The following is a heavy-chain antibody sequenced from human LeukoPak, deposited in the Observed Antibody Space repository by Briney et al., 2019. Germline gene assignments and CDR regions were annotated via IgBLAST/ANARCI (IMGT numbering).Heavy chain of an antibody. Sequence: SVKVSCKASGGTFSSYAISWVRQAPGQGLEWMGRIIPIFGIANYAQKFQGRVTITADKSTSTAYMELSSLRSEDTAVYYCAREKQLWLEDFYYYYGMDVWGQGTTVTVSS. V-gene: IGHV1-69*04. CDR3: AREKQLWLEDFYYYYGMDV. CDR2: IIPIFGIA. CDR1: GGTFSSYA. D-gene: IGHD5-18*01. J-gene: IGHJ6*02.